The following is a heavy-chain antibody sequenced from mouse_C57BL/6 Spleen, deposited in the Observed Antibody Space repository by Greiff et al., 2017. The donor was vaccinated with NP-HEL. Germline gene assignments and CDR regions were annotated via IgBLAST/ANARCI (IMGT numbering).Heavy chain of an antibody. V-gene: IGHV1-15*01. CDR3: TNNRENYYDYFDY. Sequence: QVQLQQSGAELVRPGASVTLSCKASGYTFTDYEMHWVKQTPVHGLEWIGAIDPETGGTSYNQKFKGKAILSADKSSSTAYMELRSLTSEDSAVYYCTNNRENYYDYFDYWGQGTTLTVSS. CDR2: IDPETGGT. CDR1: GYTFTDYE. D-gene: IGHD1-1*01. J-gene: IGHJ2*01.